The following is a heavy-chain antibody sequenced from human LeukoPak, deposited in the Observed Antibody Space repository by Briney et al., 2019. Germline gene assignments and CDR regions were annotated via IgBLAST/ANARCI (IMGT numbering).Heavy chain of an antibody. D-gene: IGHD3-9*01. V-gene: IGHV3-30*02. CDR1: GFTFSDYG. CDR3: ARGPPYYDILTGYPDY. CDR2: IRNDGSYE. J-gene: IGHJ4*02. Sequence: GGSLRLSCAASGFTFSDYGMHWVRQAPGKGLEWVAFIRNDGSYEYYPDSVKGRFTISRDNAKNSLYLQMNSLRAEDTAVYYCARGPPYYDILTGYPDYWGQGTLVTVSS.